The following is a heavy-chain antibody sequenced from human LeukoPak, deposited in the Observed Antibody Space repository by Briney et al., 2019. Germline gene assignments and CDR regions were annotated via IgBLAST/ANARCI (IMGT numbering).Heavy chain of an antibody. CDR3: AKVIVSVDTAIDY. J-gene: IGHJ4*02. D-gene: IGHD5-18*01. CDR1: GCTFSSYA. Sequence: SGGSLRRSCAASGCTFSSYAMTWVREAPGQGLEWVSGNSCSGGSTYYADSVKGRFTISRDNSKNTLYLQMNSLRAEDTAVYYCAKVIVSVDTAIDYWGQGTLVTVSS. V-gene: IGHV3-23*01. CDR2: NSCSGGST.